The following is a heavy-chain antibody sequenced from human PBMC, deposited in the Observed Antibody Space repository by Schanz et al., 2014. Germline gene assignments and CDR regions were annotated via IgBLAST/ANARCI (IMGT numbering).Heavy chain of an antibody. CDR2: IWSDGSTK. V-gene: IGHV3-33*01. D-gene: IGHD6-13*01. CDR3: AREQIMAAAGLVDN. Sequence: QVQMVESGGGVVQPGRSLRLSCAASGFAFSVYGMHWVRQAPGKGPEWVAVIWSDGSTKYYADSVKGRFTISRDNSKNILYLQMNSLRAEDTAVYYCAREQIMAAAGLVDNWGQGTLVTVSS. CDR1: GFAFSVYG. J-gene: IGHJ4*02.